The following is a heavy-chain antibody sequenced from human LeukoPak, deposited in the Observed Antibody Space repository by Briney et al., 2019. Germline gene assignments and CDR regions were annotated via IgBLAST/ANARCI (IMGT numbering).Heavy chain of an antibody. CDR1: GFAISSYT. J-gene: IGHJ4*02. CDR3: ARALEADY. Sequence: PGGSLRLSCAASGFAISSYTMNWVRLAPGKGLEWVSSISSSGSKMYYADSLKGRFTVSRDNAKNSLYLQMNSLRAEDTPVYYCARALEADYWGQGTLVTVSS. CDR2: ISSSGSKM. V-gene: IGHV3-21*01.